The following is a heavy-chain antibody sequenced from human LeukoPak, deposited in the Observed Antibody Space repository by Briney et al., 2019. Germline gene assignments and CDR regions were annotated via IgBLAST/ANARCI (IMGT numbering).Heavy chain of an antibody. V-gene: IGHV3-9*01. CDR2: ISWNSGSI. J-gene: IGHJ4*02. CDR3: AKALYGSGSYNLGTFDY. Sequence: PGRSLRLSCAASGFTFDDYAMHWVRQAPGEGLEWVSGISWNSGSIGYADSVKGRFTISRDNAKDSLYLQMNSLRAEDTALYYCAKALYGSGSYNLGTFDYWGQGTLVTVSS. D-gene: IGHD3-10*01. CDR1: GFTFDDYA.